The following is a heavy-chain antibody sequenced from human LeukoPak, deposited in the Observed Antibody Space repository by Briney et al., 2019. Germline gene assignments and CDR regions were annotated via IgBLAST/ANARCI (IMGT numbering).Heavy chain of an antibody. CDR3: AKGYYYDSSGYPDDAFDI. CDR1: GFTFDDYA. J-gene: IGHJ3*02. CDR2: ISWNSGSI. D-gene: IGHD3-22*01. V-gene: IGHV3-9*01. Sequence: GGSLRLSCAASGFTFDDYAMHWVRQAPGKGLEWVSGISWNSGSIGYADSVKGRFTISRDNAKNSLYLQMNSLRAEDTALYYCAKGYYYDSSGYPDDAFDIWGQGTMITVSS.